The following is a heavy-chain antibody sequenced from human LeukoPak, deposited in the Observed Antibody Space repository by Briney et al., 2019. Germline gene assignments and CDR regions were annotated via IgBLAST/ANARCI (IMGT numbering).Heavy chain of an antibody. V-gene: IGHV1-69*05. Sequence: ASVKVSCKASGGTFSSYAISWVRQAPGQGLEWMGGIIPIFGTANYAQKFQGRVTITTDESTSTAYMELSSLRSEDTAVYYCARGLAAFGRGVDYWGQGTLVTVSS. CDR1: GGTFSSYA. CDR2: IIPIFGTA. J-gene: IGHJ4*02. D-gene: IGHD3-3*02. CDR3: ARGLAAFGRGVDY.